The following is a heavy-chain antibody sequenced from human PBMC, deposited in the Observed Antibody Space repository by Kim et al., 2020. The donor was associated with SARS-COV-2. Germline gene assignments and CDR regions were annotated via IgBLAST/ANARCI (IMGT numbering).Heavy chain of an antibody. Sequence: SVKVSCKASGGTFSSYAISWVRQAPGQGLEWMGGIIPIFGTANYAQKFQGRVTITADESTSTAYMELSSLRSEDTAVYYCARGFDSSGYSDLNGFDYWGQGTLVTVSS. D-gene: IGHD3-22*01. V-gene: IGHV1-69*13. J-gene: IGHJ4*02. CDR2: IIPIFGTA. CDR3: ARGFDSSGYSDLNGFDY. CDR1: GGTFSSYA.